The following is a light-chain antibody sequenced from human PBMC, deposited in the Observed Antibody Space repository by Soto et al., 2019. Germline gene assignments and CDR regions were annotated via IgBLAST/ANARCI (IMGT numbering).Light chain of an antibody. J-gene: IGLJ1*01. CDR2: DNS. V-gene: IGLV1-40*01. CDR1: SSNIGAGYD. Sequence: QSLLTKPPSVSGAPGQRVTISCPGRSSNIGAGYDVHWYQQLPGTAPKLLIYDNSNRPSGVPDRFSGSKSGTSASLAITGLQAEDEADYYCQSYDSSLSGYGFGTGTKVTVL. CDR3: QSYDSSLSGYG.